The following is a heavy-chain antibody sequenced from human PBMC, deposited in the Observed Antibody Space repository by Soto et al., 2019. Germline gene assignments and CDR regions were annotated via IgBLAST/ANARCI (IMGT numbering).Heavy chain of an antibody. CDR3: ARESYCGYHSYDY. J-gene: IGHJ4*02. CDR2: MYHDGNT. Sequence: SEPLSLTCAASGYSISSGCFWGWIRQPPGKGLEWIANMYHDGNTHYNPSLKRRVTMSVDTAKSQFSLKLNSVTAEDTAVYYCARESYCGYHSYDYWGQGILVTVSS. V-gene: IGHV4-38-2*02. CDR1: GYSISSGCF. D-gene: IGHD5-12*01.